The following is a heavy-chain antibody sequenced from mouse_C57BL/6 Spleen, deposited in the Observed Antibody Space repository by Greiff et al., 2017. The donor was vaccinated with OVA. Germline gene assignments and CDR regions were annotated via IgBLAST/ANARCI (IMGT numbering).Heavy chain of an antibody. CDR3: ARGGTGGYFDV. D-gene: IGHD3-3*01. Sequence: VQLQQSGPELVKPGASVKISCKASGYSFTGYYMNWVKQSPEKSLEWIGEINPSTGGTTYNQKFKAKATLTVDKSSSTAYMQLKSLTSEDSAVYYCARGGTGGYFDVWGTGTTVTVSS. CDR1: GYSFTGYY. V-gene: IGHV1-42*01. CDR2: INPSTGGT. J-gene: IGHJ1*03.